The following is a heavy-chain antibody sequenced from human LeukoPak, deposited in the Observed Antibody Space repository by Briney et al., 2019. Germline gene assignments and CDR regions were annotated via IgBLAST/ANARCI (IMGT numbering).Heavy chain of an antibody. CDR3: ARGHLVDILTGWMGDV. V-gene: IGHV4-39*01. CDR2: MYYSGNT. J-gene: IGHJ6*02. Sequence: PSETLSLTCTVSGGSSSSSNYYWGWIRQPPGKGLEWIGSMYYSGNTYYNPSLESRVTISADPSKKQFSLKLSFVTAADTAVYYCARGHLVDILTGWMGDVWGQGTTVTVSS. D-gene: IGHD3-9*01. CDR1: GGSSSSSNYY.